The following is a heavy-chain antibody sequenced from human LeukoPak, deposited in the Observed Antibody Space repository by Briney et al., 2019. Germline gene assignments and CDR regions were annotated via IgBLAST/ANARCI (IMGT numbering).Heavy chain of an antibody. CDR1: GDSVSNNSVA. CDR2: TYYRSKWYN. V-gene: IGHV6-1*01. CDR3: AREEGRNFGY. J-gene: IGHJ4*02. Sequence: SQTLSLTCAISGDSVSNNSVAWNWIRQSPSRGLEWLGRTYYRSKWYNEYALSVKSRITINSDTSKNQFSLQLNSVTPEDTAVYYCAREEGRNFGYWGQGTLITVSS.